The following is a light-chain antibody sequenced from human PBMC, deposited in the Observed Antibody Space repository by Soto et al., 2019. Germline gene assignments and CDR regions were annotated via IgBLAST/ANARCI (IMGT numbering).Light chain of an antibody. CDR1: QSISTY. J-gene: IGKJ1*01. CDR3: QQRYSTAWT. CDR2: AAS. V-gene: IGKV1-39*01. Sequence: DIQMTQSPSSLSASVGDRVTITCLASQSISTYLNLYQHKPGKAPKLLIYAASTLQSGVPSRISGSGSGTDFTLPINSLLPEDFATYSCQQRYSTAWTFDQGTNVDVK.